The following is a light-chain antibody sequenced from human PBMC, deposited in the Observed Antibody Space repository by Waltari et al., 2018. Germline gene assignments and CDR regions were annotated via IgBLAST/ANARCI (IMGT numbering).Light chain of an antibody. J-gene: IGKJ2*01. CDR1: QSVSSN. CDR2: GAS. CDR3: QQYNNWPPPYT. Sequence: EIVMTQSPATLSVSPGDRATLSCRASQSVSSNLAWYQQKPGQAPRRLIYGASTRTTGIPARVSGSGSGTEFTLTISSLQSEDFAVYYCQQYNNWPPPYTFGQGTKLEIK. V-gene: IGKV3-15*01.